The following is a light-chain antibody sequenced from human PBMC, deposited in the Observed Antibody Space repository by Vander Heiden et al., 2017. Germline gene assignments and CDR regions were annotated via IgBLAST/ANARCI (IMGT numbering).Light chain of an antibody. J-gene: IGKJ5*01. CDR1: QSILYSSNNKNY. CDR2: WAS. CDR3: QQDYNTQIT. V-gene: IGKV4-1*01. Sequence: DIVMTQSPDSLAVSLGERATINCKSSQSILYSSNNKNYLAWYQQKPGQSPKLLIYWASTRESGVPDRFTGSGSGTDFTLTISSLQAEDVAVYYCQQDYNTQITFGQGTRLEIK.